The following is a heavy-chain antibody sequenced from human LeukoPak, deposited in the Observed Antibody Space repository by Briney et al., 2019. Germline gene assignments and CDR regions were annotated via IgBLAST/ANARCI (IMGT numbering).Heavy chain of an antibody. V-gene: IGHV4-30-4*01. CDR2: IYYSGST. CDR1: GGSISSGDYY. D-gene: IGHD6-19*01. CDR3: ARDSSGWIDAFDI. J-gene: IGHJ3*02. Sequence: SETLSITCTVSGGSISSGDYYWSWIRQPPGKGLEWIGYIYYSGSTYCNPSLKSRVTISVDTSKNQFSLKLSSVTAADTAVYYCARDSSGWIDAFDIWGQGTMVTVSS.